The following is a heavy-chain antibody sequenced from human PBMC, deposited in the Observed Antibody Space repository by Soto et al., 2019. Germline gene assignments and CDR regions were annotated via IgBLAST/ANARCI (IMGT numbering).Heavy chain of an antibody. D-gene: IGHD3-3*01. Sequence: ASETLSLTCAVYGGSFSGYYWSWIRQPPGKGLKWIGEINHSGSTNYNPSIKSRVTISVDTSKNQFSLKLSSVTAADTAVYYCARGKGFIRFLRGGIDYSGQGTLVTVST. CDR3: ARGKGFIRFLRGGIDY. CDR2: INHSGST. J-gene: IGHJ4*02. V-gene: IGHV4-34*01. CDR1: GGSFSGYY.